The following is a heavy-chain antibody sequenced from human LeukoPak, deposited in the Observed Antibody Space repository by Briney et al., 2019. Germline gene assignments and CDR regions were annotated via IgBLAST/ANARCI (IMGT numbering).Heavy chain of an antibody. D-gene: IGHD2-2*01. J-gene: IGHJ4*02. CDR2: IIPIIGTA. CDR1: GGTFSSYA. CDR3: ARGNPPYQLLSRFDY. Sequence: SVKVSCKASGGTFSSYAISWVRQAPGQALEWMGGIIPIIGTANYAQKFQGRVTITADESTSTAYMELSSLRSEDTAVYYCARGNPPYQLLSRFDYWGQGTLVTVSS. V-gene: IGHV1-69*13.